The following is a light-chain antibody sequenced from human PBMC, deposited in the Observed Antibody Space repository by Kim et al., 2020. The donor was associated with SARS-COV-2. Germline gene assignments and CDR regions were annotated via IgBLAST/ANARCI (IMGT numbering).Light chain of an antibody. J-gene: IGLJ3*02. CDR2: DVS. CDR1: SSAFSGYNY. CDR3: TSYTTSSTWV. V-gene: IGLV2-14*03. Sequence: GQSITISCTGTSSAFSGYNYVSWYQHHPDKAPKLMIYDVSKRPSGVSNRFSGSKSGNTASLTISGLQAEDEADYYCTSYTTSSTWVFGGGTQLTVL.